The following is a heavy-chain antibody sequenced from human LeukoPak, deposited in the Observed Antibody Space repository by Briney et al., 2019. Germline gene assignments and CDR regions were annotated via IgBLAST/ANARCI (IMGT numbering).Heavy chain of an antibody. CDR3: AKDMRLAYILTGSDVFDI. V-gene: IGHV3-21*01. D-gene: IGHD3-9*01. Sequence: GGSLRLSCAASAFTFSSYSMNWVRQAPGKGLEWVSSISSSSSYIYYADSVKGRFTISRDNAKNSLYLQMNSLRAEDTAVYYCAKDMRLAYILTGSDVFDIWGQGAMVTVSS. CDR1: AFTFSSYS. J-gene: IGHJ3*02. CDR2: ISSSSSYI.